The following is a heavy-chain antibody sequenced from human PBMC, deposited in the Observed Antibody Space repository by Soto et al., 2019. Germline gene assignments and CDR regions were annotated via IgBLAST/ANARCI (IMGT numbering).Heavy chain of an antibody. CDR2: ISAYNGNT. V-gene: IGHV1-18*01. CDR1: GYTFTNYG. D-gene: IGHD3-3*01. Sequence: GASVKVSCKASGYTFTNYGISWVRQAPGQGLEWMGWISAYNGNTNYAQKLQGRVTMTTDTSTSTAYMELRSLRSDDTAVYYCARDNAIFGVVIIIGPDYYYGMDVWGQGTTVTVSS. J-gene: IGHJ6*02. CDR3: ARDNAIFGVVIIIGPDYYYGMDV.